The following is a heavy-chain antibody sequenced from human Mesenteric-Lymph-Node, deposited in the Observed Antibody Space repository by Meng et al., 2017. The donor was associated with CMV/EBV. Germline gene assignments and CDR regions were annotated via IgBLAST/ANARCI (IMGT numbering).Heavy chain of an antibody. CDR3: ARHQRWLKSEGGFNY. V-gene: IGHV4-34*01. CDR1: GGSFSGYY. J-gene: IGHJ4*02. Sequence: QVKLQQWGAGLLKPSATLSLTCAVYGGSFSGYYWSWSRQPPGKGLEWIGEINHSGSTNYNPSLKSRVTISVDTSKNQFSLKLSSVTAADTAVYYCARHQRWLKSEGGFNYWGQGTLVTVSS. CDR2: INHSGST. D-gene: IGHD4-23*01.